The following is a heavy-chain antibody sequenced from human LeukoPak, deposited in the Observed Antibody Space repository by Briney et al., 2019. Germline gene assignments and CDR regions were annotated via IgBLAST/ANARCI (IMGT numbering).Heavy chain of an antibody. CDR2: ISWNSGSI. J-gene: IGHJ4*02. CDR3: AKAPFYYYDSSGYLTPFDY. CDR1: GFTFDDYA. D-gene: IGHD3-22*01. V-gene: IGHV3-9*01. Sequence: PGRSLRLSCAASGFTFDDYAMHWVRQAPGKGLEWVSGISWNSGSIGYADSVKGRFTISRDNAKNSLYLQMNSLRAEDTALYYCAKAPFYYYDSSGYLTPFDYWGQGTLVTVSS.